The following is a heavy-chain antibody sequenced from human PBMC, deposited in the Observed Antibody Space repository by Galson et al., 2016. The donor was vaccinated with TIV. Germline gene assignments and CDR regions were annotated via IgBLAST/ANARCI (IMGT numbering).Heavy chain of an antibody. CDR3: ARNFSSGWFDL. CDR1: GGSMYGTNFY. Sequence: ETLSLTCSVSGGSMYGTNFYWGWLRQSPGKGLEWIGSVYYSGSTTYNPSLKSRVTISVDTSRNQFSLRLSSMTAADTALYYCARNFSSGWFDLWGQGTLDTVSS. V-gene: IGHV4-39*01. D-gene: IGHD6-19*01. CDR2: VYYSGST. J-gene: IGHJ4*02.